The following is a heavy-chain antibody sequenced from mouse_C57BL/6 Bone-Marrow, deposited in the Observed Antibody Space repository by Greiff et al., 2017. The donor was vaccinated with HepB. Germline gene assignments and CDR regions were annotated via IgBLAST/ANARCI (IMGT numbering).Heavy chain of an antibody. J-gene: IGHJ1*03. CDR3: ARRGGELLRGDWYFDV. CDR2: IYWDDDK. D-gene: IGHD1-1*01. V-gene: IGHV8-12*01. Sequence: QVTLKESGPGILQSSQTLSLTCSFSGFSLSTSGMGVSWIRQPSGKGLEWLAHIYWDDDKRYNPSLKSRLTISKDTSRNQVFLKITSVDTADTATYYCARRGGELLRGDWYFDVWGTGTTVTVSS. CDR1: GFSLSTSGMG.